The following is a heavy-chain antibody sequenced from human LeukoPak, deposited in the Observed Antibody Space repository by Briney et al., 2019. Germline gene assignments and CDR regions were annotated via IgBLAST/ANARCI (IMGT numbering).Heavy chain of an antibody. J-gene: IGHJ3*02. Sequence: PSETLSLTCTVSGGSISRGSYYWSCIRQHPGKGLEWTGYIYYSGSTYYTPSLKSRVTISVDTSKNQFSLKLSSVTAADTAVYYCASSLVQDAFDIWGQGTMVTVSS. CDR1: GGSISRGSYY. CDR3: ASSLVQDAFDI. V-gene: IGHV4-31*03. CDR2: IYYSGST.